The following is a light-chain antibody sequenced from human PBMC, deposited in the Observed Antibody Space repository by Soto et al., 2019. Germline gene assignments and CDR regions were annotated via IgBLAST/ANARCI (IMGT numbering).Light chain of an antibody. Sequence: AIRMTQSPSSLSASTGDRVTITCRASQGISSYLAWYQQKPGKAPKLLIYAASTLQSGVPSRCCGSGSGTDFTLTISCLQSEDFATYYCQQYYSYPPTFGQGTKLEIK. J-gene: IGKJ2*01. CDR1: QGISSY. CDR2: AAS. CDR3: QQYYSYPPT. V-gene: IGKV1-8*01.